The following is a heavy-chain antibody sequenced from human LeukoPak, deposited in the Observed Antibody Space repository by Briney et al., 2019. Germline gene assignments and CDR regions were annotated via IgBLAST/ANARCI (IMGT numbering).Heavy chain of an antibody. CDR2: ISSSDGNT. D-gene: IGHD3-10*01. CDR1: GYTFTSYG. CDR3: ARDAYGSGKGYFDY. J-gene: IGHJ4*02. Sequence: GSVKVSYKASGYTFTSYGISWVRQAPGQGLEWMGWISSSDGNTKSIDKLQGRVTMTTDTSTSTAYMELRSLRSDDTAVYYCARDAYGSGKGYFDYWGQGTLVIVSS. V-gene: IGHV1-18*01.